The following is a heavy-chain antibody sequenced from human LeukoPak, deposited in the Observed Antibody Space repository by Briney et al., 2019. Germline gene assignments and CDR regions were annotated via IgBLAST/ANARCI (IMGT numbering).Heavy chain of an antibody. Sequence: GGSLRLSCAASGFTFSSYVMHWVRQAPGKGLEWVAIISYDGSNKYYADSVKGRFTISRDNSKNTLYLQMNSLRAEDTAVYYCAKTPLEWLANYYFDYWGQGTLVTVSS. J-gene: IGHJ4*02. CDR2: ISYDGSNK. D-gene: IGHD3-3*01. V-gene: IGHV3-30*18. CDR3: AKTPLEWLANYYFDY. CDR1: GFTFSSYV.